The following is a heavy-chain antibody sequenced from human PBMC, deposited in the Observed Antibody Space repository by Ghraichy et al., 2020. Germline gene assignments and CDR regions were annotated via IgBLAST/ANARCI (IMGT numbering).Heavy chain of an antibody. Sequence: GGSLRLSCTASGFPFGSFWMHWVRQSPGEGLVWVSRINGDGTITDYIDSVKGRFTISRVNEKNTVYLQMNSVRVEDTAVYYCVRGHITHAHWGRGTLVTVSS. CDR3: VRGHITHAH. CDR2: INGDGTIT. V-gene: IGHV3-74*01. J-gene: IGHJ4*02. D-gene: IGHD1-14*01. CDR1: GFPFGSFW.